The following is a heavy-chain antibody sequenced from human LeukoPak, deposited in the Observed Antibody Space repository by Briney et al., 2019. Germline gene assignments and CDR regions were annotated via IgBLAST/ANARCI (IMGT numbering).Heavy chain of an antibody. D-gene: IGHD6-19*01. J-gene: IGHJ4*02. V-gene: IGHV3-7*01. CDR1: GFSFSNHY. CDR3: TRVIVAVPGYFDYFDF. Sequence: PGGSLRLSCTASGFSFSNHYMRWIRQAPGKGLEWVANINEDGSNKWHLGSVKVRFTVSRDNARNSLYLQMNSLRVEDTAVYYCTRVIVAVPGYFDYFDFWGQGVLVTVSS. CDR2: INEDGSNK.